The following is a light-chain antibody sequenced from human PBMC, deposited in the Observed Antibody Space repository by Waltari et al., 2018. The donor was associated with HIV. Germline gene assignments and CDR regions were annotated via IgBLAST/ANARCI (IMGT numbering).Light chain of an antibody. Sequence: DIQLTQSPSSLSASVGDRVTIACRASQTISTYLNWYQQKQGKAPKLLISAASSLQSGVPSRFSGSASGTDFTLTISSLQPEDYATYYCQQSYSSPLTFGPGTKVDIK. CDR1: QTISTY. J-gene: IGKJ3*01. V-gene: IGKV1-39*01. CDR3: QQSYSSPLT. CDR2: AAS.